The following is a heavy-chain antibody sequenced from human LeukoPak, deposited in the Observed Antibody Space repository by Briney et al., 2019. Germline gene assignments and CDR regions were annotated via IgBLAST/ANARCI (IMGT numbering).Heavy chain of an antibody. Sequence: EASVKVSCKASGYTFTGYYMHWVRQAPGQGLEWMGWINPNSGGTNYAQKFQGRVTMTRDTSISTAYMELSRLRSDDTAVYYCAREDMAVAGTQKAYYFDYWGQGTLVTVSS. V-gene: IGHV1-2*02. CDR3: AREDMAVAGTQKAYYFDY. J-gene: IGHJ4*02. CDR1: GYTFTGYY. CDR2: INPNSGGT. D-gene: IGHD6-19*01.